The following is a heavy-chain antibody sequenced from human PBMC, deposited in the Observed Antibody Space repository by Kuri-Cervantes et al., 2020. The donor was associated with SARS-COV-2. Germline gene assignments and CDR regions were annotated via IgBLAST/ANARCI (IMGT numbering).Heavy chain of an antibody. CDR3: GRLGATKGSHYYGVDV. CDR1: GGSFSGYY. J-gene: IGHJ6*02. D-gene: IGHD1-26*01. Sequence: GSLRLSCAVYGGSFSGYYWSWIRQPPGKGLEWIREINHSGSTNYNPSLKSRVTMSVDTSKNQFSLKLSSVTAADTAVYYCGRLGATKGSHYYGVDVWGQGTTVTVSS. V-gene: IGHV4-34*01. CDR2: INHSGST.